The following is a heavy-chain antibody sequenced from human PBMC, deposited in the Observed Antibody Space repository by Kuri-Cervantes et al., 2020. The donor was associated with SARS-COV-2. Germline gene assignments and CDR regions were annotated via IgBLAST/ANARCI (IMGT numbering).Heavy chain of an antibody. J-gene: IGHJ4*02. CDR3: ARDRARYYDILTGAFDY. CDR2: FSGSGSYI. D-gene: IGHD3-9*01. V-gene: IGHV3-21*01. CDR1: GFTFSSYS. Sequence: GESLKISCAASGFTFSSYSMNWVRQAPGKGLEWVSSFSGSGSYIYYADSVKGRFTTSRENAKNSLYLQMNSLRAEDTAVYYCARDRARYYDILTGAFDYWGQGTLVTVSS.